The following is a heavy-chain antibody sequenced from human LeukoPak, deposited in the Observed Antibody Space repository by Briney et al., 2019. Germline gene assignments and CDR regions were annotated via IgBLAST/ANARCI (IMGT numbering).Heavy chain of an antibody. CDR3: ARDQGVTMVRGVIIPNNWFDP. CDR2: IYSGGST. Sequence: PGGSLRLSCAASGFTVSSNYMNWVRQAPGKGLEWVSVIYSGGSTYYADSVKGRFTISRDNAKNSLYLQMNSLRAEDTAVYYCARDQGVTMVRGVIIPNNWFDPWGQGTLVTVSS. D-gene: IGHD3-10*01. J-gene: IGHJ5*02. V-gene: IGHV3-53*01. CDR1: GFTVSSNY.